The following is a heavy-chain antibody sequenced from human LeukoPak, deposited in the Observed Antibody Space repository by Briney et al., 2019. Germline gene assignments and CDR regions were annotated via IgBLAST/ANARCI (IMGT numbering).Heavy chain of an antibody. CDR2: ISSSGSTK. CDR3: ARDFLTGYFDY. Sequence: AGSLRLSCAAAGFTFSTYNMNWVRQAPGKGLEWVSYISSSGSTKYYADSVKGRFTISRDNVKNSLFLQMHSLSDEDTAVYYCARDFLTGYFDYWGQGTLVTVSS. J-gene: IGHJ4*02. D-gene: IGHD3-9*01. CDR1: GFTFSTYN. V-gene: IGHV3-48*02.